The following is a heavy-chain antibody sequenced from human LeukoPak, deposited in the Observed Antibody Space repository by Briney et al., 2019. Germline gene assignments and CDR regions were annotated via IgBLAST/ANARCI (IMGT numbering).Heavy chain of an antibody. CDR1: GGSISSYY. Sequence: PSETLSLTCTVSGGSISSYYWSWIRQPPGKGLEWIGYIYYSGSTNYNPSLKSRVTMSVDTSKNQFSLKLSSVTAADTAVYYCARERMYSSGWYVDYWGQGTLVTVSS. V-gene: IGHV4-59*12. CDR3: ARERMYSSGWYVDY. J-gene: IGHJ4*02. D-gene: IGHD6-19*01. CDR2: IYYSGST.